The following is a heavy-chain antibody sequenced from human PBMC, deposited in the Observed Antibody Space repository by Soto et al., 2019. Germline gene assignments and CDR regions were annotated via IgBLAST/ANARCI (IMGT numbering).Heavy chain of an antibody. CDR1: GGSISSYY. CDR3: ARGRDGYNTHFDY. CDR2: IYYSGST. D-gene: IGHD5-12*01. V-gene: IGHV4-59*01. J-gene: IGHJ4*02. Sequence: QVQLQESGPGLVKPSETLSLTCTVSGGSISSYYWSWIRQPPGKGLEWIGYIYYSGSTNYNPSLKSRVTISVDTSKNQFSPKLSSVTAADTAVYYCARGRDGYNTHFDYWGQGTLVTVSS.